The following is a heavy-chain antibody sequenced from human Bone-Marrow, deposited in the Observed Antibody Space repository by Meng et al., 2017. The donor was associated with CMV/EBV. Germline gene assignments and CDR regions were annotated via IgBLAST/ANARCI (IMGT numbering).Heavy chain of an antibody. Sequence: GESLKISCAASGFTVSSNYMSWGRKAPGKGLEWVSVIYSGGSTYYADSVKRQFTISRDNSKNTLYLQMNSLRAEDTPVYYCASIPYYDFWSGYGNYYYGMDVWGQGTT. CDR2: IYSGGST. CDR1: GFTVSSNY. D-gene: IGHD3-3*01. V-gene: IGHV3-53*01. J-gene: IGHJ6*02. CDR3: ASIPYYDFWSGYGNYYYGMDV.